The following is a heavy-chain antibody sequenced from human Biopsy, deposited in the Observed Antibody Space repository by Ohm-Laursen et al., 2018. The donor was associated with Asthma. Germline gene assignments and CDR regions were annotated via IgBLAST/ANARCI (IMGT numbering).Heavy chain of an antibody. V-gene: IGHV4-39*02. Sequence: SQALSLTCTVSGGSMSSSSYYWGWIRQPPGKGLEWMGSISYTGSAYHNPSLKSRVTISVDTSKNHFSLKLTSVTAADTAVYYCARGVDRVTGLLDHFDSWGQGTLVTVSS. CDR1: GGSMSSSSYY. D-gene: IGHD2-21*02. J-gene: IGHJ4*02. CDR3: ARGVDRVTGLLDHFDS. CDR2: ISYTGSA.